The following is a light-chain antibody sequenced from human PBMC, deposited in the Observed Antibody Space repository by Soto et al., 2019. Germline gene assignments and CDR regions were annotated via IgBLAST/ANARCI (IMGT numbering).Light chain of an antibody. J-gene: IGKJ1*01. CDR2: DAS. Sequence: EIVMTQSPATLSVSPGERATLSCRASQSVASNLAWYQQRPGQAPRLLIYDASTRATGIPARFSGSGSGTEFTLTISSLQPEHFAFYYCQQYYRYWTFGQWTEVDIK. V-gene: IGKV3-15*01. CDR1: QSVASN. CDR3: QQYYRYWT.